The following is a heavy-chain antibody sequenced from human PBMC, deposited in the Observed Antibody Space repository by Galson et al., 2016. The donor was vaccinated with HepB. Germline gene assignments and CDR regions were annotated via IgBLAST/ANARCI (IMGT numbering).Heavy chain of an antibody. D-gene: IGHD4-11*01. J-gene: IGHJ5*02. Sequence: SLRLSCAASGFTFSSYWMNWVRQAPGKGLEWVAATSFDGRNKYYADSVKGRFTVSRDNSKNTLYLQMNSLRAEDTAVYYCVRDKVTPGTNWFDPWGQGTLVTVSS. CDR2: TSFDGRNK. V-gene: IGHV3-30-3*01. CDR3: VRDKVTPGTNWFDP. CDR1: GFTFSSYW.